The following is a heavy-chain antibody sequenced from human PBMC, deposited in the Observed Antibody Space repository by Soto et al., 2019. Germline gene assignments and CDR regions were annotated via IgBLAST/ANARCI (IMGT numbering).Heavy chain of an antibody. J-gene: IGHJ3*02. CDR3: ARSTWGYAFDI. V-gene: IGHV4-59*01. CDR1: GGSISSYY. Sequence: SETLSLTCTVPGGSISSYYWTWIRQPPGKGLEWIGYIYNSGTTNYNPSLKSRVTISVDTSKNQFSLKLSSVTAADTAVYYCARSTWGYAFDIWGQGTMVTVSS. D-gene: IGHD1-26*01. CDR2: IYNSGTT.